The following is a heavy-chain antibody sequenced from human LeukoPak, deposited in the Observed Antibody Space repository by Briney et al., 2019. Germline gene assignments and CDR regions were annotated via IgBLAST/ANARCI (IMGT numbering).Heavy chain of an antibody. CDR1: GSTFDDYA. CDR2: ISWNSGSI. CDR3: AKDSDGSYYFDY. J-gene: IGHJ4*02. Sequence: TGGSLRLSCAASGSTFDDYAMHWVRQAPGRGLEWVSGISWNSGSIGYADSVKGRFTISRDNAKNSLYLQMNSLRAEDTALYYCAKDSDGSYYFDYWGQGTLVTVSS. D-gene: IGHD1-26*01. V-gene: IGHV3-9*01.